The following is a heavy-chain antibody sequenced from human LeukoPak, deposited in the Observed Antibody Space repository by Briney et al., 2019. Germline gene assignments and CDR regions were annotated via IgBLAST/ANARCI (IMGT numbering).Heavy chain of an antibody. CDR1: GFTFSDYW. Sequence: GGSLRLSCAASGFTFSDYWMHWVRQAPGKGLVWVSRIHRDGSSTTYADSVKGRFTISRDNAKNTLYLQMNSLRAEDTAMYYCARGSEGYTYGEFDSWGQGTLVTVSS. CDR2: IHRDGSST. V-gene: IGHV3-74*01. J-gene: IGHJ5*01. CDR3: ARGSEGYTYGEFDS. D-gene: IGHD5-18*01.